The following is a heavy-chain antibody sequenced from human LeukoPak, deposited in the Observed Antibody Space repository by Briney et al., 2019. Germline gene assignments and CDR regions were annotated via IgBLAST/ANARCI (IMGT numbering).Heavy chain of an antibody. CDR2: IYYSGST. Sequence: IPSETLSLTCTVSGGSISSSYWSWIRQPPGKGLEWIGYIYYSGSTNYNPSLKSRVTISVDTSKNQFSLKLSSVTAADTAVYYCARTQGYDFWSGYDDAFDIWGQGTMVTVSS. CDR1: GGSISSSY. J-gene: IGHJ3*02. D-gene: IGHD3-3*01. CDR3: ARTQGYDFWSGYDDAFDI. V-gene: IGHV4-59*01.